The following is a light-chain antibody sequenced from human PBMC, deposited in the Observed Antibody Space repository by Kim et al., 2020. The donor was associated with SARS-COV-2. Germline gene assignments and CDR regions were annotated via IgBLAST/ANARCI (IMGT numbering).Light chain of an antibody. CDR3: QQYGSSPNT. V-gene: IGKV3-20*01. J-gene: IGKJ2*01. CDR2: GAS. Sequence: FSPGERPHLSCRASQSVSSSYLAWYQQKPGQAPRLLIYGASSRATGIPDRFSGSGSGTDFTLTISRLEPEDFAVYYCQQYGSSPNTFGQGTKLEI. CDR1: QSVSSSY.